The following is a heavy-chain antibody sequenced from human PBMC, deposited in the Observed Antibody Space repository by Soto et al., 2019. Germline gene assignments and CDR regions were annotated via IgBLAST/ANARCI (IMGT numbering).Heavy chain of an antibody. D-gene: IGHD6-13*01. Sequence: QVQLVESGGGVVQPGRSLRLSCAASGFTFSSYGMHWVRQAPGKGLEWVAVISSDGSNKYHADSVKGRFTISRDNSKNTLYLQMNSVRAEDTAVYYCASSRGYSSSWYGGLDFDYWGQGTLVTVSS. CDR3: ASSRGYSSSWYGGLDFDY. CDR2: ISSDGSNK. CDR1: GFTFSSYG. J-gene: IGHJ4*02. V-gene: IGHV3-30*03.